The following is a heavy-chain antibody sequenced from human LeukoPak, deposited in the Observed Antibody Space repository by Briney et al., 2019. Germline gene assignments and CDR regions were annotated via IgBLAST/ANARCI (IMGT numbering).Heavy chain of an antibody. D-gene: IGHD3-16*01. CDR3: AWGGMAAFDS. V-gene: IGHV3-11*04. CDR1: GFTFSDYY. J-gene: IGHJ4*02. CDR2: ISSSGNTR. Sequence: GGSLRLSCAASGFTFSDYYMSWIRQAPGKGLEWVACISSSGNTRYYADSVKGRFTISRDNAKNSLYLQMNSLRAEDTAVYYCAWGGMAAFDSWGQGTLVTVSS.